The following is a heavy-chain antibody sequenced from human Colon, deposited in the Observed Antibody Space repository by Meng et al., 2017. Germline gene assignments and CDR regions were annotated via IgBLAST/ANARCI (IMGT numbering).Heavy chain of an antibody. V-gene: IGHV4-61*01. Sequence: VQRQESGPGLVGPSETRSLTCIVSGGSVLSNSYYWSWIRQPPGKGLEWIGFIYYSGSTNYNPSLKSRVTISVDTSKNQFSLKVSSVTAADTAVYYCARDSGYDKNWFDPWGQGTLVTVSS. J-gene: IGHJ5*02. CDR2: IYYSGST. CDR1: GGSVLSNSYY. CDR3: ARDSGYDKNWFDP. D-gene: IGHD5-12*01.